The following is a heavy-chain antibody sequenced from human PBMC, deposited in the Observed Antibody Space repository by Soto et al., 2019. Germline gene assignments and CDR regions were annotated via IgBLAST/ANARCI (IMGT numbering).Heavy chain of an antibody. CDR1: GFTVNGKKY. J-gene: IGHJ3*02. CDR2: LYIADGT. V-gene: IGHV3-53*01. D-gene: IGHD2-15*01. Sequence: DVQVVESGGGLIQPGGSLRLSCAASGFTVNGKKYITWVRQAPGKGLEWVSALYIADGTFYADSVKGRFTVSIDSSKNTVYLQMNNLSPEDTAVYYCATWLLREHAFDIWGLGTMVTVCS. CDR3: ATWLLREHAFDI.